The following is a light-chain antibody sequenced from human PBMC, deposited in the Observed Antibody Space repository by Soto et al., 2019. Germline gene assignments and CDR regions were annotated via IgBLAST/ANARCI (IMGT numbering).Light chain of an antibody. Sequence: EIVMTQSPATLSVSPGERATLSCRASQSVSSNLAWYQQKHGQAPRLLIYGASTRATGIPARFSGSGSGTEFTLTISSLQSEDFAVYYCQQYNNWPRTFGQGTKLEIK. CDR1: QSVSSN. CDR3: QQYNNWPRT. V-gene: IGKV3-15*01. J-gene: IGKJ2*01. CDR2: GAS.